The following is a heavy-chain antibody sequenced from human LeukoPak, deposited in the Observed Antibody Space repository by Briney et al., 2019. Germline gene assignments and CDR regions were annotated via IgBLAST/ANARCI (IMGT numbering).Heavy chain of an antibody. CDR2: INPSGGYT. CDR1: GYTFTSYY. J-gene: IGHJ4*02. CDR3: AREYSGITAAGMFDY. V-gene: IGHV1-46*01. D-gene: IGHD6-13*01. Sequence: ASVKVSCKASGYTFTSYYMHWVRQAPGQGLEWMGIINPSGGYTSYAQKFQGRVTMTRDMSTSTVYMELSSLRSEDTAVYYCAREYSGITAAGMFDYWGQGTLVTVSS.